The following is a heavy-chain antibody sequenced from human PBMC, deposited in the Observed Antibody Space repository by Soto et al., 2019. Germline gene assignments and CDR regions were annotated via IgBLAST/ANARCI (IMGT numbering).Heavy chain of an antibody. CDR3: LRKGAARDYYYYDMAV. J-gene: IGHJ6*03. CDR2: IKSETDCGTT. D-gene: IGHD6-6*01. Sequence: PLRVSCAAAGVTFSDPWVSWFRQAPGKGLEWVGRIKSETDCGTTDYAAPAKCIFTISRDDSKTTLYLQMNSLKTEDTAVYYCLRKGAARDYYYYDMAVRGNGTTVPVSS. V-gene: IGHV3-15*01. CDR1: GVTFSDPW.